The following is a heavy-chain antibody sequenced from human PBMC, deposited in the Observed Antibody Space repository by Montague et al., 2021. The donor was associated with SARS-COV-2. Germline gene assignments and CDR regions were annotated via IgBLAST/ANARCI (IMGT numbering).Heavy chain of an antibody. CDR1: GGSITYSSYY. J-gene: IGHJ5*01. Sequence: SETLSLTCTMSGGSITYSSYYWGWIRLPPGKGLEWIGSIYYSGTAYYNASLKSRVTMSLDMSKNQLSLRLKSTTAADTAVYFCARASFYYGSGSHYNNWFDFWGQGTVVTVSS. CDR2: IYYSGTA. V-gene: IGHV4-39*07. CDR3: ARASFYYGSGSHYNNWFDF. D-gene: IGHD3-10*01.